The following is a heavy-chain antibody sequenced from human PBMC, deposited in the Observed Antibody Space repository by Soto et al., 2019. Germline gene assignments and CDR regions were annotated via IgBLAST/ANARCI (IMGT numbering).Heavy chain of an antibody. Sequence: EVQLVESGGGLVQPGGSLRLSCAASGFTFSSYWMHWVRQAPGKGLVWVSRINSDGSSTSYADSVKGRFTISRDNAKNTLYLQMNSLRAEDTAVYYCASTDFWSGWGWFDPWGQGTLVTGSS. V-gene: IGHV3-74*01. CDR2: INSDGSST. CDR3: ASTDFWSGWGWFDP. CDR1: GFTFSSYW. J-gene: IGHJ5*02. D-gene: IGHD3-3*01.